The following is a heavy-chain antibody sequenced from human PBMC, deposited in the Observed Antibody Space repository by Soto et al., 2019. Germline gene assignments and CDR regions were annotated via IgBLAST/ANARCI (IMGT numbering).Heavy chain of an antibody. Sequence: QLQLQESGPGLVKPSETLSLTCTVSGGSISSRNYYWAWVRQPPGKALEWIGNIYYSGDTYYRPCLRSRLTMSEDTAKNQFSLKLSSLTAADTGMYYCASLQVPGNVDYWGQGNVVTVSS. J-gene: IGHJ4*02. CDR1: GGSISSRNYY. CDR2: IYYSGDT. V-gene: IGHV4-39*01. CDR3: ASLQVPGNVDY. D-gene: IGHD6-13*01.